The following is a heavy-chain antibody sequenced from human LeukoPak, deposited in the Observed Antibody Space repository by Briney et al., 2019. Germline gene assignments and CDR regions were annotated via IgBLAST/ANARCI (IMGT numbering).Heavy chain of an antibody. J-gene: IGHJ1*01. CDR2: ISGSGGST. CDR3: AKEPPPIEYYYDSSGYFLD. V-gene: IGHV3-23*01. Sequence: PGGSLRLSCAASGSTFSSYAMSWVRQAPGKGLEWVSAISGSGGSTYYADSVKGRFTISRDNSKNTLYLQMNSLRAEDTAVYYCAKEPPPIEYYYDSSGYFLDWGQGTLVTVSS. D-gene: IGHD3-22*01. CDR1: GSTFSSYA.